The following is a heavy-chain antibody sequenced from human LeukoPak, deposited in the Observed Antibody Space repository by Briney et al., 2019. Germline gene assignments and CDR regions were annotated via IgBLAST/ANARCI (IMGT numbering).Heavy chain of an antibody. J-gene: IGHJ4*02. CDR1: GFTFSSYS. CDR3: ARAGVDTSGYYYQGFDY. Sequence: GGSLRLSCAASGFTFSSYSMNWVRQAPGKGLEWVSYISSSSSTIYYADSVKGRFTISRDNAKNSLYLQVNSLTAEDTAVYYCARAGVDTSGYYYQGFDYWGQGTLVTVSS. D-gene: IGHD3-3*01. V-gene: IGHV3-48*04. CDR2: ISSSSSTI.